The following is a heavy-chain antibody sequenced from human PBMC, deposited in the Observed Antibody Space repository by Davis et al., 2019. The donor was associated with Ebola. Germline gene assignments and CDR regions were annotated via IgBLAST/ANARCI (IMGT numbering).Heavy chain of an antibody. CDR3: ARDHVLDTAMVNYYYYGMDV. J-gene: IGHJ6*02. CDR1: GYTFTSYG. V-gene: IGHV1-18*01. D-gene: IGHD5-18*01. CDR2: ISAYNGNT. Sequence: ASVKVSCKASGYTFTSYGISWVRQAPGQGLEWMGWISAYNGNTNYAQKLQGRVTMTTDTSTSTAYMELRSLRSDDTAVYYCARDHVLDTAMVNYYYYGMDVWGQGTTVTVSS.